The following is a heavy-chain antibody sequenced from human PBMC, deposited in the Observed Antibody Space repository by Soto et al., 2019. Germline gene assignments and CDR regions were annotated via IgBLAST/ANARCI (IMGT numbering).Heavy chain of an antibody. CDR2: ISKSGTTT. D-gene: IGHD2-2*03. V-gene: IGHV3-48*03. J-gene: IGHJ6*02. CDR3: ARDGYCVSSSCSSLPDV. Sequence: GSLRLSCVASGFTFSSYGMNWVRQGPGKGLEWLSFISKSGTTTYYADSVKGRFTISRDNAKNSLYLQMNSLRDEDMAVYYCARDGYCVSSSCSSLPDVWGQGTTVTVSS. CDR1: GFTFSSYG.